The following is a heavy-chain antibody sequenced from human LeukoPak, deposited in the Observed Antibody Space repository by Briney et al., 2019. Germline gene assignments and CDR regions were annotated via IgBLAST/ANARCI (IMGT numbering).Heavy chain of an antibody. CDR2: ISSSSSYI. Sequence: GGSLRLSCAASGFTFSSYSMNWVRQAPGKGLEWVSSISSSSSYIYYADSVKGRFTISRDNAKNSLYLQMNSLRAEDTAVYYCARDPAPMDSGYYYYYMDVWGKGTTVTVSS. D-gene: IGHD6-19*01. J-gene: IGHJ6*03. CDR3: ARDPAPMDSGYYYYYMDV. CDR1: GFTFSSYS. V-gene: IGHV3-21*01.